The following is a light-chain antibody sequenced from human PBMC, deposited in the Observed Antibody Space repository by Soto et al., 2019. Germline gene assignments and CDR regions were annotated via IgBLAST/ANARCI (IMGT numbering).Light chain of an antibody. J-gene: IGKJ3*01. CDR1: QSVSSN. CDR3: QQYGSSPPFT. Sequence: EKVMTQSPATLSVSPVERVTLSCRASQSVSSNLVWYQQKPGQAPRLLIYGASSRASGIPDRFSGSGSGTDFTLTISRLEPEDFAVYYCQQYGSSPPFTFGPGTKVDIK. CDR2: GAS. V-gene: IGKV3-20*01.